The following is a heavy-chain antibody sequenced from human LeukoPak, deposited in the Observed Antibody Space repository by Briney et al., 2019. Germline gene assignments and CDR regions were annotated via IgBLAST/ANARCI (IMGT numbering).Heavy chain of an antibody. V-gene: IGHV3-9*03. CDR2: ISWNSDSI. Sequence: GRSLRLSCAASGFTFDDYAMHWVRQAPGKGLEWVSGISWNSDSIDYADSVKGRFTISRDNAKNSLYLQMNSLRAEDMALYYCAKGGGGRLIYYYYMDVWGKGTTVTVSS. D-gene: IGHD3-16*01. CDR3: AKGGGGRLIYYYYMDV. CDR1: GFTFDDYA. J-gene: IGHJ6*03.